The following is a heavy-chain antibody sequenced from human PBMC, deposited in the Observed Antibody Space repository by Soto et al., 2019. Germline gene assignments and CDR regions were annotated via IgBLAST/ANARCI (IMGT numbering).Heavy chain of an antibody. CDR3: AREMSTIRGVHFDY. Sequence: RASVKVSCKASGYPFTNYYMHWVRQAPGQGLEWMGIIDPRRGSPNYAQRFLGRVTMTRDTSTNTFYIALSRLRFEDTAVYYCAREMSTIRGVHFDYWGQGTLVTVSS. D-gene: IGHD1-1*01. J-gene: IGHJ4*02. CDR2: IDPRRGSP. V-gene: IGHV1-46*01. CDR1: GYPFTNYY.